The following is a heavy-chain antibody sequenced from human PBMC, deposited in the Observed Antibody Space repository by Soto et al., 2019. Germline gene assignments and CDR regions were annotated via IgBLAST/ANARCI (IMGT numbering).Heavy chain of an antibody. Sequence: GGSLRLSCAASGFTFSSYGMHWVRQAPGKGLEWVAVISYDGSNKYYADSVKGRFTISRDNSKNTLYLQMNSLRAEDTAVYYCAKDGPPYDSSGYYLFDYWGQGTLVTVSS. CDR1: GFTFSSYG. V-gene: IGHV3-30*18. CDR2: ISYDGSNK. CDR3: AKDGPPYDSSGYYLFDY. D-gene: IGHD3-22*01. J-gene: IGHJ4*02.